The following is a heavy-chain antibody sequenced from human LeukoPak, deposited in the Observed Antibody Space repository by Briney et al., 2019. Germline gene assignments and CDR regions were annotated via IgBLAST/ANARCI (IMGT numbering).Heavy chain of an antibody. CDR2: ISGSGGST. V-gene: IGHV3-23*01. D-gene: IGHD6-19*01. Sequence: GGSLRLSCAASGFTFSSYAMSCVRQAPGKGLEWVSAISGSGGSTYYADSVKGRFTISRDNSKNTLYLQMNSLRAEDTAVYYCAKNTVPYSSGWYGGAFDIWGQGTMVTVSS. CDR1: GFTFSSYA. J-gene: IGHJ3*02. CDR3: AKNTVPYSSGWYGGAFDI.